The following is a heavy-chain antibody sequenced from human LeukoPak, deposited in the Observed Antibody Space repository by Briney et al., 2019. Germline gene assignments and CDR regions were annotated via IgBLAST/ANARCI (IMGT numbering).Heavy chain of an antibody. V-gene: IGHV3-21*01. Sequence: TGRSLRLSCEASGFIFSSHSMNWVRQAPGKGLEWVSSISGSSSYIYYADSVKGRFTISRDNAKNSLYLQMNSLRAEDTAVYYCAREVHNYYDSSGYFERDAFDIWGQGTMVTVSS. CDR2: ISGSSSYI. CDR1: GFIFSSHS. D-gene: IGHD3-22*01. J-gene: IGHJ3*02. CDR3: AREVHNYYDSSGYFERDAFDI.